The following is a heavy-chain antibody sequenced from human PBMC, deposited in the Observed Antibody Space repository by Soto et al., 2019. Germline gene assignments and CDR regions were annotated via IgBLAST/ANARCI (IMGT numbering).Heavy chain of an antibody. V-gene: IGHV4-30-4*01. CDR1: GGSISSGDYY. CDR2: IYYSGST. CDR3: ARENLKGLSQRSGFDY. J-gene: IGHJ4*02. Sequence: PSETLSLTCTVSGGSISSGDYYWSWIRQPPGKGLEWIGYIYYSGSTYYNPSLKSRVTISVDTSKNQFSLKLSSVTAADTAVYYCARENLKGLSQRSGFDYWGQGTLVTVSS. D-gene: IGHD2-8*01.